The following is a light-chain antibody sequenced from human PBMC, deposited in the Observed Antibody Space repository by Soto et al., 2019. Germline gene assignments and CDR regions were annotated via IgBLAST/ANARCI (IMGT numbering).Light chain of an antibody. V-gene: IGKV1-39*01. CDR1: QSISNY. Sequence: DIQMTQSPSSLSASVGDRVTITCRASQSISNYLNWYQQKPGKAPKLLMYAASSLQSGVPSRFIGSGSGTDFTLTMSSLQPEEFATYYCQQSYSTHRTFDEGTKVEIK. CDR3: QQSYSTHRT. CDR2: AAS. J-gene: IGKJ1*01.